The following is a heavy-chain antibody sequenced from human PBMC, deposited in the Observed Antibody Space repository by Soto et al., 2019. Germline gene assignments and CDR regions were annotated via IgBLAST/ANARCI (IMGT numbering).Heavy chain of an antibody. D-gene: IGHD3-10*01. Sequence: EVQLVESGGGLVKPGGSLRLSCAASGFTFSSYSMNWVRQAPGKGLEWVSSISSSSSYIYYADSVKGRLTISRDNTKNTLYLQMNSLRAEDTAVYYCARGITMVRGVPPYMDVWGKGTTVTVSS. V-gene: IGHV3-21*01. CDR2: ISSSSSYI. J-gene: IGHJ6*03. CDR1: GFTFSSYS. CDR3: ARGITMVRGVPPYMDV.